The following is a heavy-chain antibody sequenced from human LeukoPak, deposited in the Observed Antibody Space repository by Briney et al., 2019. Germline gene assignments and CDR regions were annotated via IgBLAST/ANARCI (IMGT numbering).Heavy chain of an antibody. D-gene: IGHD4-17*01. J-gene: IGHJ4*02. CDR1: GFTFDDYA. CDR3: ARGSSDYGDYALGY. CDR2: ISWNSGSI. Sequence: GGSLRLSCAASGFTFDDYAMHWVRQAPGKGLEWVSGISWNSGSIGYADSVKGRFTISRDNSKNTLYLQMNSLRAEDTAVYYCARGSSDYGDYALGYWGQGTLVTVCS. V-gene: IGHV3-9*01.